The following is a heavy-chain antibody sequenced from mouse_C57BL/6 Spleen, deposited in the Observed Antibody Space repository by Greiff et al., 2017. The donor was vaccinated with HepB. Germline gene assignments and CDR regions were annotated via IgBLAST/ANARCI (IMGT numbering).Heavy chain of an antibody. D-gene: IGHD2-3*01. CDR1: GYTFTDYN. J-gene: IGHJ1*03. Sequence: EVQLQQSGPELVKPGASVKMSCKASGYTFTDYNMHWVKQSHGKSLEWIGYINPNNGGTSYNQKFKGKATLTVNKSSSTAYMELRSLTSEDSAVYYCAGDGYYGYFDVWGTGTTVTVSS. CDR2: INPNNGGT. V-gene: IGHV1-22*01. CDR3: AGDGYYGYFDV.